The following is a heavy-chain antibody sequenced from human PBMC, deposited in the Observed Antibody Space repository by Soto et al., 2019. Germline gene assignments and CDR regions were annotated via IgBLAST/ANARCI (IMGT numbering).Heavy chain of an antibody. J-gene: IGHJ4*02. CDR3: ARGVFYYYGSSGYSPDY. CDR2: VSFDGTKK. D-gene: IGHD3-22*01. Sequence: QVQLVESGGGVVQPGRSLRLSCEGSGFTSSSYVMHWVRQAPGKGLEWVALVSFDGTKKNYSDSVKGRFTISRDNSKNMMYLQMNSLRPEDTAVYYCARGVFYYYGSSGYSPDYWGQGTLVTVSS. V-gene: IGHV3-30-3*01. CDR1: GFTSSSYV.